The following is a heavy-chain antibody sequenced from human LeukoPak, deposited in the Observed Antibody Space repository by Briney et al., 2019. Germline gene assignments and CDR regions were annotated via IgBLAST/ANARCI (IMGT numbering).Heavy chain of an antibody. CDR1: GYTFTGYY. V-gene: IGHV1-2*02. Sequence: ASVKVSCKASGYTFTGYYMHWVRQAPGQGLEWMGWINPNSGGTNYAQKFQGRVTMTRDTSISTAYMELSRLRSDDTAVYYCAREPPSYCSSTSCYYYYGMDVWGQGTTVTVSS. CDR3: AREPPSYCSSTSCYYYYGMDV. CDR2: INPNSGGT. D-gene: IGHD2-2*01. J-gene: IGHJ6*02.